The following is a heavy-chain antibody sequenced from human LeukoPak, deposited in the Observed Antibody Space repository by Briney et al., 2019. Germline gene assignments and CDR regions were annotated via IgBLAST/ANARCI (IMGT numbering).Heavy chain of an antibody. CDR1: GYTFTSYA. J-gene: IGHJ6*02. V-gene: IGHV7-4-1*02. Sequence: GASVKVSCKASGYTFTSYAMNWVRQAPGQGLEWMGWINTNTGNPTYAQGFTGRFVFSLDTSVSTAYLQISSLKAEDTAVYYCAREIAAAGTHYYYGMDVWGQGTTVTVSS. CDR3: AREIAAAGTHYYYGMDV. D-gene: IGHD6-13*01. CDR2: INTNTGNP.